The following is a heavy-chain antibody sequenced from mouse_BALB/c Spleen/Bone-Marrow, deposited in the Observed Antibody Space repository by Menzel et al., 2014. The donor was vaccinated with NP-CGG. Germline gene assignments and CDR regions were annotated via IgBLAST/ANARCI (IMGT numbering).Heavy chain of an antibody. CDR1: GYPFTDYN. Sequence: EVQLQQSGPELVKPGASVKISCKASGYPFTDYNMHWVKQSHGKSLEWIGCIYPHTSDTGYNQKFRNKATLTVDISSSTAYMVLRSLTSEDSAVYYCVRAPPITSVVTRDYWGQGTTLTVSS. J-gene: IGHJ2*01. CDR2: IYPHTSDT. D-gene: IGHD1-1*01. V-gene: IGHV1S29*02. CDR3: VRAPPITSVVTRDY.